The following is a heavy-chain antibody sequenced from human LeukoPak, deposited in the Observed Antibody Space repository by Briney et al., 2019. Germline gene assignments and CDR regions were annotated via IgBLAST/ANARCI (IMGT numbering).Heavy chain of an antibody. J-gene: IGHJ6*02. CDR3: TRSRGVVIHGGMDV. D-gene: IGHD3-3*01. CDR1: GVSISSYH. Sequence: SETLSLNCTGPGVSISSYHWSWIRQPPGKELEWMGHIYYTGSTNYNPSLNSRVTISLDTSKNHFFLKLSSVTAADTAGYYCTRSRGVVIHGGMDVWGQGATVAVSS. CDR2: IYYTGST. V-gene: IGHV4-59*01.